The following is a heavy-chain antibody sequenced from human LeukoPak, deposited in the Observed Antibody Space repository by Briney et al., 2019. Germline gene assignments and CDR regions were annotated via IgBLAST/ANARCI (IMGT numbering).Heavy chain of an antibody. J-gene: IGHJ4*02. Sequence: GASVKVSCKASGYTFTGYYMHWVRQAPGQGLEWMGWINPNSGGTNYAQKFQGRVTMTRDTSISTAYMELSRLRSDDTAAYYCARDGYYDFWSGHYISYFDYWGQGTLVTVSS. CDR3: ARDGYYDFWSGHYISYFDY. V-gene: IGHV1-2*02. CDR1: GYTFTGYY. CDR2: INPNSGGT. D-gene: IGHD3-3*01.